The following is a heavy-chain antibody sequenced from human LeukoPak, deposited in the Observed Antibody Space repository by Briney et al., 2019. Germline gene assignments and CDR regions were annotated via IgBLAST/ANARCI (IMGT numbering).Heavy chain of an antibody. J-gene: IGHJ4*02. CDR1: GYSISSGYY. CDR2: IYYSGST. D-gene: IGHD2-15*01. Sequence: KPSETLSLTCTVSGYSISSGYYWGWIRQPPGKGLEWIGYIYYSGSTNYNPSLKSRVTISVDTSKNQFSLKLSSVTAADTAVYYCARVSHACSGGSCFDYWGQGTLVTVSS. CDR3: ARVSHACSGGSCFDY. V-gene: IGHV4-38-2*02.